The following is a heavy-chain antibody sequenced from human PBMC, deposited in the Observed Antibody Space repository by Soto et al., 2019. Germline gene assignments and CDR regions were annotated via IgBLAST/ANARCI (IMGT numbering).Heavy chain of an antibody. Sequence: GGSLRLSCAASGFTFSDYYMSWIRQAPGKGLEWVSYISSSGSTIYYADSVKGRFTISRDNAKNSLYLQMNSLRAEDTAVYYCARDAPHSSSWYSGIDYWGQGTLVTVSS. V-gene: IGHV3-11*01. CDR1: GFTFSDYY. D-gene: IGHD6-13*01. CDR2: ISSSGSTI. J-gene: IGHJ4*02. CDR3: ARDAPHSSSWYSGIDY.